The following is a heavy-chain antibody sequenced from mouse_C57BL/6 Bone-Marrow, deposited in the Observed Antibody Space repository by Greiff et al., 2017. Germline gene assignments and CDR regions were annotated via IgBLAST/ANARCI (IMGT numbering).Heavy chain of an antibody. CDR1: GYAFSSSW. J-gene: IGHJ1*03. CDR2: IYPGDGDT. D-gene: IGHD1-1*01. V-gene: IGHV1-82*01. Sequence: QVQLKQSGPELVKPGASVKISCKASGYAFSSSWMNWVKQRPGKGLEWIGRIYPGDGDTNYNGKFKGKATLTADKSSSPAYMQLSSLTSEDSAVYFCARSGFGYYGSSHWYFDVWGTGTTVTVSS. CDR3: ARSGFGYYGSSHWYFDV.